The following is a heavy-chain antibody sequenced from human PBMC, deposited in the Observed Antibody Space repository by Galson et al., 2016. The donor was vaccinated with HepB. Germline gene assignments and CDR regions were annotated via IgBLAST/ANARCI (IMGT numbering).Heavy chain of an antibody. CDR1: GYTFTSYA. CDR3: ARGATLSYGMDV. V-gene: IGHV1-3*01. J-gene: IGHJ6*02. CDR2: INAGNGNT. Sequence: SVKVSCKASGYTFTSYAMHWVRQAPGQRLEWMGWINAGNGNTKYSQKFQGRVTITRDTSASTAYMELSSLRSEDTAVYYCARGATLSYGMDVWGQGTTVTVS. D-gene: IGHD1-26*01.